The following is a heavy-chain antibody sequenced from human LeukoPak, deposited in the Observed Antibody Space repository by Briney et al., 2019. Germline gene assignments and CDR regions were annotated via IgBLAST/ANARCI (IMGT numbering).Heavy chain of an antibody. CDR1: GGSISSGGYS. CDR2: IYLSGST. Sequence: SETLSLTCAVSGGSISSGGYSWSWIWQPPGKGLEWIGYIYLSGSTYYNPSLKSRVTISVDRSKNQFSLKLSSVTAADTAVYYCARAGSYDYGGGFDYWGQGTLVTVSS. CDR3: ARAGSYDYGGGFDY. D-gene: IGHD4-17*01. V-gene: IGHV4-30-2*01. J-gene: IGHJ4*02.